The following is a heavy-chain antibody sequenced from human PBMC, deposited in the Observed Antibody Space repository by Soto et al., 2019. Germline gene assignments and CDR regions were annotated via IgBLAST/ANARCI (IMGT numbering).Heavy chain of an antibody. CDR1: GFTFSSYG. CDR2: IWYDGSNK. J-gene: IGHJ4*02. CDR3: AREGYCSGGSCFGGSGYFDY. D-gene: IGHD2-15*01. Sequence: QVQLVESGGGVVQPGRSLRLSCAASGFTFSSYGMHWVRQAPGKGLEWGAVIWYDGSNKYYADSVKGRFTISRDNSKNTLYLQMNSLRAEDTAVYYCAREGYCSGGSCFGGSGYFDYWGQGTLVTVSS. V-gene: IGHV3-33*01.